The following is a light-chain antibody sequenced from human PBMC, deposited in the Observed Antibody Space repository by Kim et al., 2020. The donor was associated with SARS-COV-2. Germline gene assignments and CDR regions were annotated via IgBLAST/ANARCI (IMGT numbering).Light chain of an antibody. J-gene: IGLJ1*01. Sequence: SITTSCTGTSSDVGSYNLVSWYQQHPGKAPKLMIYEVSKRPSGVSNRFSGSKSGNTASLTISGLQAEDEADYYCCSYAGSSTFYVFGTGTKVTVL. V-gene: IGLV2-23*02. CDR2: EVS. CDR1: SSDVGSYNL. CDR3: CSYAGSSTFYV.